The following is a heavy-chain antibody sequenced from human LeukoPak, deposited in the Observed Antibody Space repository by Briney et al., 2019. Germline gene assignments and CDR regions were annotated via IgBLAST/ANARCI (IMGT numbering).Heavy chain of an antibody. Sequence: PSETLSLTCTVSGGSISSGGYYWSWIRQHPGKGLEWIGQIYYSGRTYYNVSLKSRVAISLDTSNNQFSLELSSVTAADTAVYYCARRYCSGGNCYLDFWGQGTLVTVSS. CDR1: GGSISSGGYY. CDR3: ARRYCSGGNCYLDF. J-gene: IGHJ4*02. V-gene: IGHV4-31*03. CDR2: IYYSGRT. D-gene: IGHD2-15*01.